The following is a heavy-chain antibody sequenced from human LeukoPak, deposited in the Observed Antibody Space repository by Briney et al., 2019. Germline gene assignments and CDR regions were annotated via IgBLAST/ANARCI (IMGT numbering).Heavy chain of an antibody. CDR1: GGSINSGGYS. Sequence: SQTLSLTCAVSGGSINSGGYSWSWIRQPPGKGLEWIGYIYHSGSTYYNPSLKSRVTISVDRSRNQFSLKLSSVTAADTAVYYCARAVMEWLFCGSHAGAFDIWGQGTMVTVSS. V-gene: IGHV4-30-2*01. CDR3: ARAVMEWLFCGSHAGAFDI. CDR2: IYHSGST. J-gene: IGHJ3*02. D-gene: IGHD3-3*01.